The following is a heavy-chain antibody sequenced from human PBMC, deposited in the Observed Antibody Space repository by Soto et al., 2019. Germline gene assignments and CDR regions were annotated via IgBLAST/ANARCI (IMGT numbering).Heavy chain of an antibody. CDR2: IYYSGST. V-gene: IGHV4-61*01. D-gene: IGHD4-4*01. CDR1: GGSVSSGSYY. Sequence: SETLSLTCTDSGGSVSSGSYYWSWIRQPPGKGLEWIGYIYYSGSTNYNPSLKSRVTISVDTSKNQFSLKLSSVTAADTAVYYCAQGNSPRLYYYYYGMDVWGQGTTVTVSS. J-gene: IGHJ6*02. CDR3: AQGNSPRLYYYYYGMDV.